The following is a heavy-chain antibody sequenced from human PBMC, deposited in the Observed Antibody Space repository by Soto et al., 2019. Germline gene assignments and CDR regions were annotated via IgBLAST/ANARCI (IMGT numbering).Heavy chain of an antibody. CDR3: ARSETAMEIFDY. CDR2: IYPGDSDT. D-gene: IGHD5-18*01. CDR1: GYSFTSYW. J-gene: IGHJ4*02. V-gene: IGHV5-51*01. Sequence: GESLKISCKGSGYSFTSYWSGWVRKMPGKGLEWMGIIYPGDSDTRYSPSFQGQVTISADKSISTAYLQWSSLKASDTAMYYSARSETAMEIFDYCGQGILVTVSS.